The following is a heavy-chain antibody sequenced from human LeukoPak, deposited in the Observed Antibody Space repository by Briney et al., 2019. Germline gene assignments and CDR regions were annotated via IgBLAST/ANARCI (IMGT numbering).Heavy chain of an antibody. CDR3: ARRMETSGSFDY. D-gene: IGHD6-19*01. CDR1: GFTFSSYA. Sequence: GGSLRLSCAASGFTFSSYAMHWVRQAPGKGLEWVAVISYDGSNKYYADSVKGRFTISRDNSKNTLYLQMNSLRAEDTGVYYCARRMETSGSFDYWGQGTLVTVSS. CDR2: ISYDGSNK. V-gene: IGHV3-30-3*01. J-gene: IGHJ4*02.